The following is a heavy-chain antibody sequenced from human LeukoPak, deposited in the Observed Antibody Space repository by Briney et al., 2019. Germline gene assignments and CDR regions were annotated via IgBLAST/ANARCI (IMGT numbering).Heavy chain of an antibody. Sequence: GGSLRLSCAASGFTFSSYAMSWVRQAPGKGLEWVSAISGSGGSTYYADSVKDRFTISRDNSKNTLYLQMNSLRAEDTAVYYCAKPWLPRIAVAGTLDYWGQGTLVTVSS. CDR3: AKPWLPRIAVAGTLDY. CDR1: GFTFSSYA. V-gene: IGHV3-23*01. CDR2: ISGSGGST. D-gene: IGHD6-19*01. J-gene: IGHJ4*02.